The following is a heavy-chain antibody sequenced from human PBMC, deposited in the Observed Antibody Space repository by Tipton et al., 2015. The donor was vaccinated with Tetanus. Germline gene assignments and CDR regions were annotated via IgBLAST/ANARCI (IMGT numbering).Heavy chain of an antibody. CDR2: ISYDGSNK. CDR1: GFTFSSYA. D-gene: IGHD3-22*01. J-gene: IGHJ3*02. CDR3: ARDSPWGDSSGYHARWAFDI. Sequence: RSLRLSCAASGFTFSSYAMHWVRQAPGKGLEWVAVISYDGSNKYYADSVKGRFTISRDNSKNTLYLQMNSLRAEDTAVYYCARDSPWGDSSGYHARWAFDIWGQGTMVTVSS. V-gene: IGHV3-30-3*01.